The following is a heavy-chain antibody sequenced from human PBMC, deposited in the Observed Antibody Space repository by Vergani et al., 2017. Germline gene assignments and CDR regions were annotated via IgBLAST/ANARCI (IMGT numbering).Heavy chain of an antibody. J-gene: IGHJ6*03. CDR3: ARDRVHSNYYYYYYMDV. CDR1: GFTFDDYA. CDR2: ISWNSGSI. Sequence: EVQLVESGGGLVQPGRSLRLSCAASGFTFDDYAMHWVRQAPGKGLEWVSGISWNSGSIGYADSVKGRFTISRDNAKNSLYLQMNSLRAEDTAVYYCARDRVHSNYYYYYYMDVWGKGTTVTVSS. D-gene: IGHD4-11*01. V-gene: IGHV3-9*01.